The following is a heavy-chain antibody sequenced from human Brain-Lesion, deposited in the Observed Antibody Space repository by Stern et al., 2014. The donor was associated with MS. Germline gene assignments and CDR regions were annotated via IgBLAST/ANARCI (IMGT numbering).Heavy chain of an antibody. V-gene: IGHV3-30*18. Sequence: VQLVQSGGGVVQPGRPLRLSCVASGFTFGSCAMHWVCQAPGKGLGWVAGGSYDGSNKYYADSVKGRFTISRDNSQNTLYMQMSSLRPEDTAVYYCAKDRQYLTYFFDHWGQGSLVTVSS. CDR2: GSYDGSNK. CDR1: GFTFGSCA. CDR3: AKDRQYLTYFFDH. D-gene: IGHD2/OR15-2a*01. J-gene: IGHJ5*02.